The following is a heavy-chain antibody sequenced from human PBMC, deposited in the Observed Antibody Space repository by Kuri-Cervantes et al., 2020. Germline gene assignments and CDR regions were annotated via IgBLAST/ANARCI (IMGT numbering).Heavy chain of an antibody. Sequence: GESLKISCAASGFTVSSYMTWVRQAPGKGLEWVSVIYSGGSTYYADSVKGRFTISRDTSKNTLYLQMNSLRAEDTAVYYCAKDIGLRYFDWLGPDYWGQGTLVTVSS. D-gene: IGHD3-9*01. J-gene: IGHJ4*02. V-gene: IGHV3-53*05. CDR1: GFTVSSY. CDR3: AKDIGLRYFDWLGPDY. CDR2: IYSGGST.